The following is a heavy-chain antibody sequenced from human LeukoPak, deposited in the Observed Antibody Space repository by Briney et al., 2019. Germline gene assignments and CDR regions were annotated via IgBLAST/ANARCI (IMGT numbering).Heavy chain of an antibody. CDR1: GFTFVNAS. J-gene: IGHJ5*02. V-gene: IGHV3-15*01. CDR2: MKSKPEGGTT. Sequence: GGSLRLSCLTSGFTFVNASMSWVRQAPGKGLEWVGLMKSKPEGGTTFYAAPVRGRFTISRDDSRNTLYLQMSSLTIGDTGVYYCTTGNPWGQGTLVTVSS. CDR3: TTGNP.